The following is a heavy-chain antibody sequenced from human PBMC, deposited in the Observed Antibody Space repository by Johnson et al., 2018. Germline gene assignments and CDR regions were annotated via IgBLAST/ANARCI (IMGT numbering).Heavy chain of an antibody. V-gene: IGHV3-74*02. CDR2: VTSDGSAT. Sequence: VQLVQSGGGLVQXGGSXRLXCAASGFSFSSYWMSWVRQAPGKGLVWVSRVTSDGSATNYADSVKGRFTISRDNAKNTVYLQMNSLRVEDSAIYYCARHYRPSYYYTMDVWGQGTTVTVSS. CDR1: GFSFSSYW. CDR3: ARHYRPSYYYTMDV. J-gene: IGHJ6*02. D-gene: IGHD3-10*01.